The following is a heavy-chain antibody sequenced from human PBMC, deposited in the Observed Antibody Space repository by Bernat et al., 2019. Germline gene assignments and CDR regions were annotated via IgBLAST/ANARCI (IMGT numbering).Heavy chain of an antibody. CDR3: ARDNPSGIPADY. CDR2: IIPILGIA. D-gene: IGHD3-10*01. Sequence: QVQLVQSGAEVKKPGSSVKVSCKASGGTFSSYTISCVRQAPGQGLEWMGRIIPILGIANYAQKFQGRVTITADKSTSTAYMELSSLRSEDTAVYYCARDNPSGIPADYWGQGTLVTVSS. V-gene: IGHV1-69*08. J-gene: IGHJ4*02. CDR1: GGTFSSYT.